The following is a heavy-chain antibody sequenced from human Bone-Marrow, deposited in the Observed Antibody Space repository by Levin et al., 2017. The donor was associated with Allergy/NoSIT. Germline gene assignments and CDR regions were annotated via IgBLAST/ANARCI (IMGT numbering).Heavy chain of an antibody. J-gene: IGHJ6*02. CDR3: VRKCLCGPPKFAMDV. CDR2: IDSDDDK. Sequence: SGPTLVKPTQTLTLTCTFSGFSLTSSEMCVSWIRQPPGKALEWLGLIDSDDDKFYSRSLRTRVTISKDTFKNQVVLNMTNMDPVDTGTYYCVRKCLCGPPKFAMDVWGQGTTVTVSS. D-gene: IGHD2-21*01. CDR1: GFSLTSSEMC. V-gene: IGHV2-70*13.